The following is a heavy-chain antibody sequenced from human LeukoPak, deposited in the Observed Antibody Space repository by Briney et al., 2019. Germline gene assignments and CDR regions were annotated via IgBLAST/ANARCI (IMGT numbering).Heavy chain of an antibody. Sequence: ASVKVSCKVSGYTLTELSMHWMRQAPGKGLEWMGGFDPEDGETIYAQKFQGRVTMTEDTSTDTAYMELSSLRSEDTAVYYCATDLGGESRWDYWGQGTLVTVSS. CDR2: FDPEDGET. J-gene: IGHJ4*02. D-gene: IGHD3-10*01. CDR3: ATDLGGESRWDY. V-gene: IGHV1-24*01. CDR1: GYTLTELS.